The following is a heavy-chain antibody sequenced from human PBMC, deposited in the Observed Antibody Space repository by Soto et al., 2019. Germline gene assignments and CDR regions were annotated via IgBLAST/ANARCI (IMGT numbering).Heavy chain of an antibody. D-gene: IGHD6-13*01. CDR3: AKDPEGGIAAAGTKYGMDV. CDR1: GFTFSSYG. CDR2: ISYDGSNK. V-gene: IGHV3-30*18. J-gene: IGHJ6*02. Sequence: QVQLVESGGGVVQPGRSLRLSCAASGFTFSSYGMHWVRQAPGKGLEWVAVISYDGSNKYYADSVKGRFTISRDNSKNTLYLQMNSLRAEDTAVYYCAKDPEGGIAAAGTKYGMDVWGQGTTVTVSS.